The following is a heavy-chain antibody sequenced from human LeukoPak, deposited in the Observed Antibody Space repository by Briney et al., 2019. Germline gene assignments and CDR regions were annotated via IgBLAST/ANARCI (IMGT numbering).Heavy chain of an antibody. CDR3: ARDRDSYCSGGSCYGGY. CDR2: IIPILGIA. V-gene: IGHV1-69*04. CDR1: GGTFSSYA. Sequence: GASVKVSCKASGGTFSSYAISWVRQAPGQGLEWMGRIIPILGIANYAQKFQGRVTITADKSTSTAYMELRSLRSDDTAVYYCARDRDSYCSGGSCYGGYWGQGTLVTVSS. D-gene: IGHD2-15*01. J-gene: IGHJ4*02.